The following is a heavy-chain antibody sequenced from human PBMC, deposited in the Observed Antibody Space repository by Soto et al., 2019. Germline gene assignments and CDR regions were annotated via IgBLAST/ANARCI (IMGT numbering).Heavy chain of an antibody. D-gene: IGHD3-10*01. CDR3: ARDYYGSGSPSGMDV. Sequence: PGGSLRLSCAASGFTFSSYSMNWVRQAPGKGLEWVSYISSSSSTIYYADSVKGRFTISRDNAKNSLYLQMNSLRDEDTAVYYCARDYYGSGSPSGMDVWGQGTTVTVSS. V-gene: IGHV3-48*02. CDR1: GFTFSSYS. J-gene: IGHJ6*02. CDR2: ISSSSSTI.